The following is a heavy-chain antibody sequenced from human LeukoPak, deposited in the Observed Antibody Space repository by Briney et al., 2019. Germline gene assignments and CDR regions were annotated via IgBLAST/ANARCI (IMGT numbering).Heavy chain of an antibody. CDR2: ISSSSSYI. CDR3: ARDSLRYSGYDSLDY. D-gene: IGHD5-12*01. CDR1: GFTFSSYS. Sequence: GGSLRLSCAASGFTFSSYSMNWVRQAPGKGLEWVSSISSSSSYIYYADSVKGRFTISRDNAKNSLYLQMNSLRAEDTVVYYCARDSLRYSGYDSLDYWGQGTLVTVSS. V-gene: IGHV3-21*01. J-gene: IGHJ4*02.